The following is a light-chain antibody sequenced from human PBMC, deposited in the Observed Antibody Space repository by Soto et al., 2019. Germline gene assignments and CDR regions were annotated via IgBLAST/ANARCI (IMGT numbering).Light chain of an antibody. J-gene: IGKJ1*01. CDR2: AAS. Sequence: DIQMTQSPSSLSATVRDRVTITCRVSQSISSYLNWYQQKPGKAPRLLIYAASSLQSGVPSRFSGSGSGTDFTLTIRSLQPEDFATYYCQQSYSTPWTFGQGTKVVIK. CDR1: QSISSY. CDR3: QQSYSTPWT. V-gene: IGKV1-39*01.